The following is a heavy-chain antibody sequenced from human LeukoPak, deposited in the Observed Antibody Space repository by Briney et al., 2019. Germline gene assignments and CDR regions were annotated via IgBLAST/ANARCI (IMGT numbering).Heavy chain of an antibody. CDR3: ARVMLELRIAFDI. CDR1: GFTFSSYA. CDR2: ISSSSSYI. D-gene: IGHD1-7*01. J-gene: IGHJ3*02. Sequence: GGSLRLSCAASGFTFSSYAMNWVRQAPGKGLEWVSSISSSSSYIYYADSVKGRFTISRDNAKNSLYLQMNSLRAVDTAVYYCARVMLELRIAFDIWGQGTMVTVSS. V-gene: IGHV3-21*01.